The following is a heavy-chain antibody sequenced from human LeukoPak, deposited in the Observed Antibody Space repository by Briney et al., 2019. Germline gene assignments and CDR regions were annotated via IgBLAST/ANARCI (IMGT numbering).Heavy chain of an antibody. CDR3: AREYCSGGSCLDP. J-gene: IGHJ5*02. D-gene: IGHD2-15*01. V-gene: IGHV4-59*01. CDR2: IYYSGST. Sequence: SETLSLTCTVSGGSISSYYWSLIRQPPGKGLEWIGYIYYSGSTNYNPSLKSRVTISVDTSKNQFSLKLSSVTAADTAVYYCAREYCSGGSCLDPWGQGTLVTVSS. CDR1: GGSISSYY.